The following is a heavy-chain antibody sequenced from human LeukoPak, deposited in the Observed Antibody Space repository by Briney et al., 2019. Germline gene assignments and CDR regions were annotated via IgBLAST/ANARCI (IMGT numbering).Heavy chain of an antibody. CDR2: IYWDDDK. V-gene: IGHV2-5*02. CDR3: TYFCGGDCYSGGDY. Sequence: SGPTLVNPTQTLTLTCTFSGFSLSTSGVGVGWIRQPPGKALEWLALIYWDDDKRYSPSLKNRLTITKDTSKNQVVLTMTNMDPVDTATYYCTYFCGGDCYSGGDYWGQGTLVTVSS. CDR1: GFSLSTSGVG. D-gene: IGHD2-21*02. J-gene: IGHJ4*02.